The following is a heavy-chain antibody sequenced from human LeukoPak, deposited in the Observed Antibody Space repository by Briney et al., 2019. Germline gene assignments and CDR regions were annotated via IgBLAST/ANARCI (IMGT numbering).Heavy chain of an antibody. V-gene: IGHV4-34*01. CDR1: GGSFSGYY. D-gene: IGHD1-26*01. CDR3: ARGPDTIVGATTD. J-gene: IGHJ4*02. CDR2: INHSGST. Sequence: SETLSLTCAVYGGSFSGYYWSWIRQPPGKGLEWIGEINHSGSTNYNPSLRSRVTISVDTSKNQFSLKLSSVTAADTAVYYCARGPDTIVGATTDWGQGTLVTVSS.